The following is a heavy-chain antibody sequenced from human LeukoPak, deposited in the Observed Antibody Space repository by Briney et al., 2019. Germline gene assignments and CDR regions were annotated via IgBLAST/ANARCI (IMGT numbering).Heavy chain of an antibody. CDR2: IDARSGIT. V-gene: IGHV3-48*01. J-gene: IGHJ3*02. CDR3: ARTYDFGRGPPGDAFDN. Sequence: GGSLRLSCAASGFTFTIFGLNWVRQAPGKGPEWVSYIDARSGITYYADSVQGRFTISRDDARESVFLQMDGLRVDDTAVYCARTYDFGRGPPGDAFDNWGPGTWVIVSA. CDR1: GFTFTIFG. D-gene: IGHD3-3*01.